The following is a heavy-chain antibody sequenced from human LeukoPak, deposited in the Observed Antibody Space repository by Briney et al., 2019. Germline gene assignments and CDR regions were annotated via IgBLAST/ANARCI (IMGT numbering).Heavy chain of an antibody. D-gene: IGHD6-13*01. V-gene: IGHV3-48*01. CDR2: VSRISDPI. CDR1: GFTFSTYS. J-gene: IGHJ4*02. CDR3: ARGMAAATGFDY. Sequence: GGTLRLSCAASGFTFSTYSFNWVRQAPGKGLEWVAYVSRISDPIYYADSVKGRFTISRDNAKNSLYLQMNSLRAEDTPVYYCARGMAAATGFDYWGQGTLVTVSS.